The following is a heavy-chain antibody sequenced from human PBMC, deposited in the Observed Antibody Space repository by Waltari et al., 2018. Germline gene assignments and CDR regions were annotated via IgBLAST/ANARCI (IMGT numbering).Heavy chain of an antibody. J-gene: IGHJ6*03. D-gene: IGHD1-1*01. Sequence: EVQLVQSGAEVKKPGESLRISCEGSGYDFSTYWITWVRHMPGKGLEWMGRIDPSDSYTNYSPSFRGHVTISVDRSISTAYIQWSGLRASDTAIYYCARTSTRDFYYMDVWGQGTTVTVSS. CDR2: IDPSDSYT. V-gene: IGHV5-10-1*01. CDR3: ARTSTRDFYYMDV. CDR1: GYDFSTYW.